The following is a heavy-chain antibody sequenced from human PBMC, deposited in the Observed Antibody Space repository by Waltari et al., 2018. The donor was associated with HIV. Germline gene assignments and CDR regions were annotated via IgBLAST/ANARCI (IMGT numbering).Heavy chain of an antibody. J-gene: IGHJ3*02. CDR1: GYTFTSYG. CDR3: AREGYYDSRGAGGAFDI. D-gene: IGHD3-22*01. Sequence: QVQLVQSGAEVKKPGASVKVSCKASGYTFTSYGISWVRQAPGQGLEWMGWISADKGNTNYAQKLQGRVTMTTDTATSTAYMERRSLRSDDRAVDYGAREGYYDSRGAGGAFDIWGQGTMVTVSS. CDR2: ISADKGNT. V-gene: IGHV1-18*01.